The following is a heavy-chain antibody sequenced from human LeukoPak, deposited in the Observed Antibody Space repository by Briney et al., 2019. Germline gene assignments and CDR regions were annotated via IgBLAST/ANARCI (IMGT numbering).Heavy chain of an antibody. CDR2: NDDSGSP. J-gene: IGHJ6*03. CDR1: GDSINRGRYY. Sequence: SETLSLTCTVSGDSINRGRYYWSWIRQPPGKGLEWIGYNDDSGSPNYNPSLKSRVTISVDTSKNQFSLNLTSVSAADTAVYFCARYHHDISTGIHFMDIWGKGTTVSISS. CDR3: ARYHHDISTGIHFMDI. D-gene: IGHD3-9*01. V-gene: IGHV4-61*01.